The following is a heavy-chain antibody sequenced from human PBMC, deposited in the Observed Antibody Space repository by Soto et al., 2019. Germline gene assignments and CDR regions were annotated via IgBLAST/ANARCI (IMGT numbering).Heavy chain of an antibody. CDR3: AREVPYYDSSGYFSHFYGMDV. V-gene: IGHV6-1*01. CDR1: GDSVPRNSAA. D-gene: IGHD3-22*01. CDR2: TYYRSKWYN. Sequence: PSPTLSLTCAVSGDSVPRNSAAWNWIRQSPSRGLEWLGRTYYRSKWYNDYAVYVKSRISINPDTSKNQFSLQLNSVTPEDTAVYYCAREVPYYDSSGYFSHFYGMDVWGQGTTVTVSS. J-gene: IGHJ6*02.